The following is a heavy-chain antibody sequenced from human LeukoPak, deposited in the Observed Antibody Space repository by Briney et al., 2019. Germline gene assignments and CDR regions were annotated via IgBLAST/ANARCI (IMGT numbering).Heavy chain of an antibody. CDR2: IYSSGST. D-gene: IGHD3-22*01. J-gene: IGHJ6*02. V-gene: IGHV4-4*07. CDR1: GGSITSYY. CDR3: ARLALIGYYYPGMDV. Sequence: SETLSLTCTVSGGSITSYYWSWIRPPAGKGVEWIGRIYSSGSTNYNPSLKSRVTMSVDTSKNQFSLKLSSVTAADTAVYYCARLALIGYYYPGMDVWGQGTTVTVSS.